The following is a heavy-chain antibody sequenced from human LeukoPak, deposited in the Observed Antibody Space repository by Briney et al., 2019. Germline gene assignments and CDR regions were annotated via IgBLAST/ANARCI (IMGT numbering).Heavy chain of an antibody. CDR1: GFTVSSNY. J-gene: IGHJ5*02. CDR3: ARDPLRGSSGYYH. V-gene: IGHV3-66*01. D-gene: IGHD3-22*01. CDR2: IYSGGST. Sequence: GGSLRLSCAASGFTVSSNYMSWVRQAPGKGLEWVSVIYSGGSTYYADYVQGRFTISRDNSKNTLYLQMNSLRAEDTAVYYCARDPLRGSSGYYHWGQGTLVTVSS.